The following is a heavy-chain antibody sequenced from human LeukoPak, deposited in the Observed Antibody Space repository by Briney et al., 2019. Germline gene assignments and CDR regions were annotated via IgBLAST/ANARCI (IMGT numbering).Heavy chain of an antibody. J-gene: IGHJ4*02. CDR3: VREGNELLSKNFDY. Sequence: ASVKVSCKASGFTFTGYYIHWVRQAPGQGLEWMGYINPHSGGTNSPQKFQGRVTMATDTSISAAYMELSSLISDDTAMYYCVREGNELLSKNFDYWGQGTLVTVSS. CDR1: GFTFTGYY. CDR2: INPHSGGT. V-gene: IGHV1-2*02. D-gene: IGHD2-21*02.